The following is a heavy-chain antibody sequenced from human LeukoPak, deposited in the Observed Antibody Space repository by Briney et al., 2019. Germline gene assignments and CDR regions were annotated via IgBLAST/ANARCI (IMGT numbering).Heavy chain of an antibody. Sequence: GGSLRLSCAASGFTFSNYAISWVRQAPGKGLEWVSGISWNSGSIGYADSVKGRLTISRDNAKNSLYLQMNSLRAEDTALYYCAKDKTYYYDSSGPFDPWGQGTLVTVSS. CDR1: GFTFSNYA. J-gene: IGHJ5*02. CDR3: AKDKTYYYDSSGPFDP. D-gene: IGHD3-22*01. CDR2: ISWNSGSI. V-gene: IGHV3-9*01.